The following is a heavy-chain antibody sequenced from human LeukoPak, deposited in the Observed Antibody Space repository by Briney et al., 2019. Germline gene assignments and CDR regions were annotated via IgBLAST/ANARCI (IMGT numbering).Heavy chain of an antibody. CDR2: INPSGGST. CDR3: AADQGKYCSSPSYCAKYYYYYMDV. J-gene: IGHJ6*03. V-gene: IGHV1-46*01. D-gene: IGHD2-2*01. CDR1: GYTFTSYY. Sequence: GASVKVSCKASGYTFTSYYMHWVRQAPGQGLEWMGIINPSGGSTSYAQKFQGRVTITRDVSTSTAYMELSSLRSEDTAVYYCAADQGKYCSSPSYCAKYYYYYMDVWGKGTTVTVSS.